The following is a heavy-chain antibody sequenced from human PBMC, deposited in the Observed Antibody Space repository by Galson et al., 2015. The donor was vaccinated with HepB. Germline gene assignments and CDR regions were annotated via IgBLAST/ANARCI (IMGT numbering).Heavy chain of an antibody. Sequence: ETLSLTCAVYGGSFSGYYWSWIRQPPGKGLEWIGEINHSGSTNYNPSLKSRVTISVDTSKNQFSLKLSSVTAADTAVYYCARVGLAGPPRLGWFDPWGQGTLVTVSS. CDR2: INHSGST. V-gene: IGHV4-34*01. CDR1: GGSFSGYY. CDR3: ARVGLAGPPRLGWFDP. D-gene: IGHD2-15*01. J-gene: IGHJ5*02.